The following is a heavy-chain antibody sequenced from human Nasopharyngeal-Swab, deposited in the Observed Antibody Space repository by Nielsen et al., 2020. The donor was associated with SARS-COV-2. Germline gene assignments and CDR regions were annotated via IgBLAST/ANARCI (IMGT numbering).Heavy chain of an antibody. D-gene: IGHD5-24*01. CDR1: GFTFDDYA. CDR2: ISGDGGST. J-gene: IGHJ4*02. V-gene: IGHV3-43*02. CDR3: ARDPHEGWVY. Sequence: GESLKISCAASGFTFDDYAMHWVRQAPGKGLEWVSLISGDGGSTYYADSVKGRFTISRDNAKNSLYLQMNSLRAEDTAVYYCARDPHEGWVYWGQGTLVTVSS.